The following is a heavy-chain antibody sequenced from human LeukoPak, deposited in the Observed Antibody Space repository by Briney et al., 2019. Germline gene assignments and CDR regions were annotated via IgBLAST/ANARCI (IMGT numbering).Heavy chain of an antibody. CDR1: GFTFSSYN. CDR2: ITSGSSYI. V-gene: IGHV3-21*01. J-gene: IGHJ4*02. D-gene: IGHD5-18*01. Sequence: GGSLRLSCAASGFTFSSYNMNWVRQAPGKGLEWVSSITSGSSYIYYADSVKGRFTISRDNAKNSLYLQMNSLRAEDTAVYYCARSQGMELWSPYFDYWGQGTLATVSS. CDR3: ARSQGMELWSPYFDY.